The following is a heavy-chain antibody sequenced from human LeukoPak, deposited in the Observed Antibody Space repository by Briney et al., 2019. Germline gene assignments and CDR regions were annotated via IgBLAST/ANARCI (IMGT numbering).Heavy chain of an antibody. CDR3: ARVGYGNNYYYGMDV. CDR2: INHSGST. J-gene: IGHJ6*02. CDR1: GGSFSGYY. Sequence: SETLSLTCAVYGGSFSGYYWSWIRQPPGKGLEWIGEINHSGSTNYNPSLKSRVTISVDTSKNQFSLKLSSVTAADTAVYYCARVGYGNNYYYGMDVWGQGTTVTVSS. V-gene: IGHV4-34*01. D-gene: IGHD5-18*01.